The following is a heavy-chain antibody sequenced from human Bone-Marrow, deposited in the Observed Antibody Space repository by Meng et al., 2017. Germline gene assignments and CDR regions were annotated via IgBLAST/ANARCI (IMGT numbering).Heavy chain of an antibody. CDR2: INPNSGGT. J-gene: IGHJ1*01. V-gene: IGHV1-2*06. Sequence: ASVKVSRKASGYTFTGYYMHWVRQAPGQGLEWMGRINPNSGGTNYAQKFQGRVTMTRDTSISTAYMELSRLRSDDTAVYYCARDDGRDGYNLVLSEYFQHWGQGTLVTVSS. CDR3: ARDDGRDGYNLVLSEYFQH. D-gene: IGHD5-24*01. CDR1: GYTFTGYY.